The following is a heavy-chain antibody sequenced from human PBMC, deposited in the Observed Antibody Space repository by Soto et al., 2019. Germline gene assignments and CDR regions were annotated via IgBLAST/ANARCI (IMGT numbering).Heavy chain of an antibody. Sequence: GASVKVSCKASRYTFTSYYMHWVRQAPGQGLEWMGIINPSGGSTSYAQKFQGRVTMTRDTSTSTVYMELSSLRSEDTAVYYCAREHCSGGSCYSGWFDPWGQGTLVTVSS. D-gene: IGHD2-15*01. V-gene: IGHV1-46*01. CDR1: RYTFTSYY. CDR3: AREHCSGGSCYSGWFDP. CDR2: INPSGGST. J-gene: IGHJ5*02.